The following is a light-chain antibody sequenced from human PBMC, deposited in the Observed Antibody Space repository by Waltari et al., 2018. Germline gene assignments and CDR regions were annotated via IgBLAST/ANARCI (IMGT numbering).Light chain of an antibody. J-gene: IGLJ2*01. CDR3: ASWDYSLNGVV. Sequence: QPVVTQPPSASGTPGQRVTISCSGGSSNIESNPVNWYQQVPGRAPKLLIYSNSHRPSGVPDRFSASTSGRSASLAISGLQSDDEGNYYCASWDYSLNGVVYGGGTKLTVL. CDR1: SSNIESNP. CDR2: SNS. V-gene: IGLV1-44*01.